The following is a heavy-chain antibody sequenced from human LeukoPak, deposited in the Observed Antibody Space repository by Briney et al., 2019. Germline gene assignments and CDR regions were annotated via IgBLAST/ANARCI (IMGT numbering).Heavy chain of an antibody. CDR1: GFTFSSYW. D-gene: IGHD1-26*01. V-gene: IGHV3-7*01. Sequence: PGGSLRLSCAASGFTFSSYWMSWVRQAPGKGLEWVANIKQDGSEKYYVDSVKGRFTISRDNAKNSLYLQMNSLRAEDTAVYYCARDRWELTSLSDYWGQGTLVTVSS. CDR3: ARDRWELTSLSDY. CDR2: IKQDGSEK. J-gene: IGHJ4*02.